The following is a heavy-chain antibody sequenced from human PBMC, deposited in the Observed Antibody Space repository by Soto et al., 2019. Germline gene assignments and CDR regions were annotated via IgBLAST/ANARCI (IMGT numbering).Heavy chain of an antibody. Sequence: QITLKESGPTLVKATQTLTLTCTSSGFSLSINDVGVGWIRQPPGKALEWLAVIYWDDDKRYSPSLSSRVTITKDTSKNQVVLSMTDMDPVDTGTYYCAHTKYSRSSFDYWGQGTLVTVSA. CDR1: GFSLSINDVG. CDR3: AHTKYSRSSFDY. CDR2: IYWDDDK. V-gene: IGHV2-5*02. D-gene: IGHD6-6*01. J-gene: IGHJ4*02.